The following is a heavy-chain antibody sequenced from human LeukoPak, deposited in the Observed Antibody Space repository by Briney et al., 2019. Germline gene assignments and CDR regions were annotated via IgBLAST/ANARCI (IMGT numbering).Heavy chain of an antibody. D-gene: IGHD3-22*01. CDR3: AREHGSSGSLTYYFDY. CDR1: GYTFTNYG. J-gene: IGHJ4*02. V-gene: IGHV1-18*01. CDR2: ISAYNGNT. Sequence: GASVKVSCKASGYTFTNYGISWVRQAPGQGLEWMGWISAYNGNTNYAQKLQGRVTMTTDTSTSTAYMELRSLRSDDTAVYYCAREHGSSGSLTYYFDYWGQGTLVTVSS.